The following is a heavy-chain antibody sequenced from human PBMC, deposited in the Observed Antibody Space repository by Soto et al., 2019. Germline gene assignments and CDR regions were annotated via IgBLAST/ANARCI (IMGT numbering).Heavy chain of an antibody. CDR2: SNHVGNT. CDR1: GGSFSGYY. CDR3: ARVLIAGVTTD. V-gene: IGHV4-34*01. D-gene: IGHD5-18*01. Sequence: QVQLQQWGAGLLKPSETLSLTCAVYGGSFSGYYWSWIRQPPGKGLEWIGESNHVGNTNYNPSLNSRVAMSVDPSKNHFYLRLTSVTAADTAVYYCARVLIAGVTTDWGQGTLVIVFS. J-gene: IGHJ4*02.